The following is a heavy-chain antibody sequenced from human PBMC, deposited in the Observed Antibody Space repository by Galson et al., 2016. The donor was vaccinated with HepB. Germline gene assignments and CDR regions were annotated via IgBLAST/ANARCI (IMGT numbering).Heavy chain of an antibody. V-gene: IGHV4-61*02. Sequence: TLSLTCTVSGGSISSGSYYWSWIRQPAGKGLEWIGRIYTSGSTNYNPSPTSRVTISVDASKDQFSLKWSSVTAADTAVYSWAGVRIIPTNHYFFEHWGQGTLVTVTS. CDR1: GGSISSGSYY. CDR3: AGVRIIPTNHYFFEH. J-gene: IGHJ4*02. CDR2: IYTSGST. D-gene: IGHD1-14*01.